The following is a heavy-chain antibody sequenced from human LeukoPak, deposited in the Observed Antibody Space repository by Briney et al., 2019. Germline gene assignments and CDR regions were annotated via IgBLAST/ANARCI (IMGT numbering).Heavy chain of an antibody. J-gene: IGHJ4*02. V-gene: IGHV4-59*01. CDR2: IYYSGST. D-gene: IGHD5-18*01. CDR3: ARALRGGNSYGYLDS. CDR1: GGSISSYY. Sequence: ASETLSLTCTVSGGSISSYYWSWIRQPPGKGLEWIGYIYYSGSTDYNPSLKSRVTISVDMSKNQFSLKLRSVTAGDTAVYYCARALRGGNSYGYLDSWGQGSLVTVSS.